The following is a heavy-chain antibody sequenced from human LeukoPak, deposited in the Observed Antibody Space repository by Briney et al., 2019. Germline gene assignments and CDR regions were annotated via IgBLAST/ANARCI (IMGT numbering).Heavy chain of an antibody. D-gene: IGHD3-22*01. Sequence: SETLSLTCTVSGGSISSYYWSWIRQPPGKGLEWIGSIYYSGSTYYNPSLKSRVTISVDTSKNQFSLKLSSVTAADTAVYYCARSRGTPPGGRGCYFDYWGQGTLVTVSS. V-gene: IGHV4-59*05. CDR3: ARSRGTPPGGRGCYFDY. CDR2: IYYSGST. CDR1: GGSISSYY. J-gene: IGHJ4*02.